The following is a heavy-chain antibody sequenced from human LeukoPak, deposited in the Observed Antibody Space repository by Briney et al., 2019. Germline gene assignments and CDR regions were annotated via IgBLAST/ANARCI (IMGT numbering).Heavy chain of an antibody. Sequence: SETLSLTCTVSGGSITSSYWSWIRQPPGKGLEWIGYIYYSGSTNYNPSLKSRVTISVDTSKNQFSLKLSSVTAADTAVHYCARHRQGEYFDYWGQGTLVTVSS. CDR2: IYYSGST. CDR1: GGSITSSY. V-gene: IGHV4-59*08. D-gene: IGHD3-10*01. J-gene: IGHJ4*02. CDR3: ARHRQGEYFDY.